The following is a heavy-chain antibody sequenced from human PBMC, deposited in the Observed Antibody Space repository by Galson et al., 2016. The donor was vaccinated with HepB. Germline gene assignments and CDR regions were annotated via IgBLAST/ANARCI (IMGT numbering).Heavy chain of an antibody. CDR2: VSYEGSNK. CDR1: GFTFRNYG. J-gene: IGHJ3*02. V-gene: IGHV3-30*18. Sequence: SLRLSCAASGFTFRNYGIHWVRQAPGKGLEWVAVVSYEGSNKYYADSVKGRITIFSDNSKNTFDLQMNSLRAEDTGVYYCAKPRQRLVRGDAFDIWGQGTMVTVSS. CDR3: AKPRQRLVRGDAFDI. D-gene: IGHD6-13*01.